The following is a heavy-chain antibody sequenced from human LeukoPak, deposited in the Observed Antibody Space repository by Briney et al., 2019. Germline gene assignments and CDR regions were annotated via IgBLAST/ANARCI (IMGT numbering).Heavy chain of an antibody. Sequence: PGGSLRLSCVVSGFTFNKYATSWVRQAPGKGLEWVSVISGSGDKTLYAGSVRGRFTISRDNSKNTLSLQMNSLRAEDTALYYCAKGDDGDWSAFDFWGQGTMVTVSP. CDR1: GFTFNKYA. V-gene: IGHV3-23*01. CDR2: ISGSGDKT. CDR3: AKGDDGDWSAFDF. J-gene: IGHJ3*01. D-gene: IGHD2-21*02.